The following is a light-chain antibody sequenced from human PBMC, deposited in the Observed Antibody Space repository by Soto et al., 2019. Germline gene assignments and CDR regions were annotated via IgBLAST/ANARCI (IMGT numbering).Light chain of an antibody. CDR1: HDISTF. J-gene: IGKJ5*01. Sequence: IKLYQSPSLLSAPIGDRVTITCRASHDISTFLAWYQQKPGKAPKLLIYEASTLQSGVPSRFSGSGSGTEFTLTISGLLPEDFAAYHCQQLYTLPFTFGQGTRLEIK. CDR2: EAS. V-gene: IGKV1-9*01. CDR3: QQLYTLPFT.